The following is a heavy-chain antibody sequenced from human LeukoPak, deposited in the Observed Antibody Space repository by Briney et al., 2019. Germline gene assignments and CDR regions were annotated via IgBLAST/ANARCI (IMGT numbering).Heavy chain of an antibody. D-gene: IGHD3-22*01. CDR1: GYTFTSYG. CDR2: ISAYNGNT. Sequence: ASVKVSCKASGYTFTSYGISWVRQAPGQGLEWMGWISAYNGNTNYAQKLQGRVTMTTDTSTSTAYMELRSLGSDDTAVYYCARVYYDSSGYYDLPSWFDPWGQGTLVTVSS. V-gene: IGHV1-18*01. CDR3: ARVYYDSSGYYDLPSWFDP. J-gene: IGHJ5*02.